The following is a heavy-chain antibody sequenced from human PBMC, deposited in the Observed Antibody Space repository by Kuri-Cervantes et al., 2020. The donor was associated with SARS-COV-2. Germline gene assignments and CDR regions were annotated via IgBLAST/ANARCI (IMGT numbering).Heavy chain of an antibody. J-gene: IGHJ4*02. V-gene: IGHV3-11*06. Sequence: LSLTCAASGFTFSDYYMSWIRQAPGKGLEWVSSISSSSSYIYYADSVKGRFTISRDNAKNSLYLQMNSLRAEDTAVYYCASASMVRGVDYWGQGTLVTVSS. CDR1: GFTFSDYY. CDR3: ASASMVRGVDY. CDR2: ISSSSSYI. D-gene: IGHD3-10*01.